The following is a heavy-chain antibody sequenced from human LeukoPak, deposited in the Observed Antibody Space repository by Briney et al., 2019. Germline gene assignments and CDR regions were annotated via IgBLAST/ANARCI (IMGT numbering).Heavy chain of an antibody. CDR3: ARGGVLRFLEWLPYFDY. CDR1: GASISSGSYY. CDR2: IYTSGST. D-gene: IGHD3-3*01. Sequence: SETLSLTCTVSGASISSGSYYWSWIRQPAGKGLEWIGRIYTSGSTNYNPSLKSRVTISVDTSKNQFSLKLSSVTAADTAVYYCARGGVLRFLEWLPYFDYWGQGTLVNVSS. J-gene: IGHJ4*02. V-gene: IGHV4-61*02.